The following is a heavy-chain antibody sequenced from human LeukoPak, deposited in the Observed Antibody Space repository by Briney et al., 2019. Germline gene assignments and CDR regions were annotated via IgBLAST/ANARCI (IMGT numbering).Heavy chain of an antibody. D-gene: IGHD2-15*01. J-gene: IGHJ4*02. V-gene: IGHV4-39*01. CDR1: RGSISSSSYY. Sequence: SETLSPTCTVSRGSISSSSYYWGWIRQAPGKGLEWVGSISYSGNTYYSPSLKSRLTMSVDTSMNQFSLKLRSVTAADTAVYYCARHSKRGYCSGASCYRLWGQGTLVAVSA. CDR3: ARHSKRGYCSGASCYRL. CDR2: ISYSGNT.